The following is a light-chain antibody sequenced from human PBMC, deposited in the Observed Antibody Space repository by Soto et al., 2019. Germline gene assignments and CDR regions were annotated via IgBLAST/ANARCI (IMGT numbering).Light chain of an antibody. J-gene: IGKJ1*01. CDR2: GAS. Sequence: EIVLTQSPGTLSLSPGERATLSCRASQSVSSSYLAWYQQKPGQAPRLLIYGASSRATGIPDRFSGSGSGTDFSLTISRLEPEDFAGYYCQQYGSSPVTFGEGVKVEIK. CDR1: QSVSSSY. V-gene: IGKV3-20*01. CDR3: QQYGSSPVT.